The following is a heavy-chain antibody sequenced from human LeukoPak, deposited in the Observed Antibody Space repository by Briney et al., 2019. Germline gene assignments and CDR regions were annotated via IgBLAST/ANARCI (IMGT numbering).Heavy chain of an antibody. J-gene: IGHJ4*02. D-gene: IGHD1-1*01. CDR3: ARGTPLTTGTPR. V-gene: IGHV4-59*01. CDR1: GGSISSYY. CDR2: IYYSGST. Sequence: PSETLSLTCTVSGGSISSYYWSWIRQPPGKGLEWIGYIYYSGSTNYNPSLKGRVTISVDTSKNQFSLKLSSVTAADTAVYYCARGTPLTTGTPRWGQGTLVTVSS.